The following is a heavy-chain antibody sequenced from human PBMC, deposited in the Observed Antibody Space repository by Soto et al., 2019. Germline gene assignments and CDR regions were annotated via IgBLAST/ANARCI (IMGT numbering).Heavy chain of an antibody. CDR2: IWKDGSNE. J-gene: IGHJ4*02. CDR3: ARDDTGGGLTCYLDA. CDR1: GFNFNAYG. Sequence: GGSLRLSCAGSGFNFNAYGMHWVRQGPGRGLEWLAIIWKDGSNEFYADSVKGRFTISRDNSKRTVSLQMNNLRAEDTAIYYCARDDTGGGLTCYLDAWGQGTLVTVSS. D-gene: IGHD2-8*02. V-gene: IGHV3-33*01.